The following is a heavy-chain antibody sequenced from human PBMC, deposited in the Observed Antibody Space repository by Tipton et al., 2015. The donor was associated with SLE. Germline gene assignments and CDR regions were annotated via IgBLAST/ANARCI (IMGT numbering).Heavy chain of an antibody. V-gene: IGHV3-33*01. J-gene: IGHJ4*02. CDR1: GFTFSTYA. CDR2: IWYDASKT. D-gene: IGHD3-10*01. Sequence: SLRLSCAASGFTFSTYAMHWVRQAPGKGLEWVAMIWYDASKTYYVDSVKGRFTISGDNSQNTMYLQMNSLRAEDTGVYYCARDGGELLWFRESRYYFDYWGQGTLVTVSS. CDR3: ARDGGELLWFRESRYYFDY.